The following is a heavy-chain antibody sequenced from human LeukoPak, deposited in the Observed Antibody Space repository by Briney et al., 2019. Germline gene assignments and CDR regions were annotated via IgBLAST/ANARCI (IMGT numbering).Heavy chain of an antibody. D-gene: IGHD2-21*02. Sequence: SGTLSLTCAVSGGSISSSNWWSWVRQPPGKGLEWIGEIYHSGSTNYNPSLKSRVTISVDKSKNQFSLKLSSVTAADTAVYYCAREDCGGDCYSPLAAFDIWGQGTMVTVSS. CDR1: GGSISSSNW. CDR3: AREDCGGDCYSPLAAFDI. V-gene: IGHV4-4*02. J-gene: IGHJ3*02. CDR2: IYHSGST.